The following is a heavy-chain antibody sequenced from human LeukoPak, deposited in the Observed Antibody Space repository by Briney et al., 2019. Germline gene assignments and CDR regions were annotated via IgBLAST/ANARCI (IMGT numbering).Heavy chain of an antibody. CDR1: GFTFSSYG. J-gene: IGHJ4*02. V-gene: IGHV3-30*18. Sequence: PGGSPRLSCAASGFTFSSYGMHWVRQAPGKGLEWVAVISYDGSNKYYADSVKGRFTISRDNSKNTLYLQMNSLRAEDTAVYYCAKDSSGWYSFSDYWGQGTLVTVSS. D-gene: IGHD6-19*01. CDR3: AKDSSGWYSFSDY. CDR2: ISYDGSNK.